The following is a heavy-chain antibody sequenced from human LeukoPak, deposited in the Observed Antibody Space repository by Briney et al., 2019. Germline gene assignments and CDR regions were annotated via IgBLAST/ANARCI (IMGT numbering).Heavy chain of an antibody. CDR3: ARMGTYYYDSSGYYPFDY. D-gene: IGHD3-22*01. CDR2: IYYSGST. J-gene: IGHJ4*02. CDR1: GGSISSYY. Sequence: SETLSLTCTVSGGSISSYYWSWIRQPPGKGLEWIGYIYYSGSTNYNPSLKSRVTISVDTSKNQFSLKLSSVTAADTAVYYCARMGTYYYDSSGYYPFDYWGQGTLVTVS. V-gene: IGHV4-59*01.